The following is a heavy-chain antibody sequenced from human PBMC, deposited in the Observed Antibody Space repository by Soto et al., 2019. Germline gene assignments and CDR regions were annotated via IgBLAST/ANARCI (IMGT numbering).Heavy chain of an antibody. J-gene: IGHJ6*03. D-gene: IGHD5-12*01. Sequence: PGGSLRLSCAASRFTFGDYYMSWIRQAPGKGLEWVSYISGSGSAIYYADSVRGRFTISRDNAKKLLYLQMNSLRGEDTAVYYCARVPSGYTGYGNYYYYYYMDVWGKGTTVTVSS. CDR3: ARVPSGYTGYGNYYYYYYMDV. CDR1: RFTFGDYY. CDR2: ISGSGSAI. V-gene: IGHV3-11*01.